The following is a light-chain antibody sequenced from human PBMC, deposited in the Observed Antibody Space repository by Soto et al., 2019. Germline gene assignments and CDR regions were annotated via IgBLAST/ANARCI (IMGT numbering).Light chain of an antibody. CDR3: QQYHTSSIT. CDR1: QTISSW. J-gene: IGKJ5*01. Sequence: DIQMTQSPSTLSASVVDRATITCRASQTISSWLAWYQQKPGKAPTLLIYDASTLERGVPSRFSGTGSGTEFTLSIDSLQPDDFATYYCQQYHTSSITFGQGTRLEIK. CDR2: DAS. V-gene: IGKV1-5*01.